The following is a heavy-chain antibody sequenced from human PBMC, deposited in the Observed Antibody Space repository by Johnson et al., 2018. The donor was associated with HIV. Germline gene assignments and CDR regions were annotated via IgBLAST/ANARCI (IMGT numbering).Heavy chain of an antibody. Sequence: VQLVESGGGLVQPGGSLRLSCAASGFTVSSNYMTWVRQAPGKGLEWVSVIYSGGSTYYADSVKGRFTISRDTSKNTLYLQMNSLRAEDTAVYYCARGRPSGSHDAFEIWGQGTMVTVSS. D-gene: IGHD3-22*01. J-gene: IGHJ3*02. CDR3: ARGRPSGSHDAFEI. V-gene: IGHV3-66*01. CDR2: IYSGGST. CDR1: GFTVSSNY.